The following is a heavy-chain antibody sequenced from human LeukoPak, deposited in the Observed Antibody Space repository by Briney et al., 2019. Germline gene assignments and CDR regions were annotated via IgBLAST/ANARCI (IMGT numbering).Heavy chain of an antibody. V-gene: IGHV4-39*01. Sequence: SETLSLTCTVSGGSISSSSYYWGWIRQPPGKGLEWIGSIYYSGSTYYNPSLKSRVTISVATSKNQFSLKLSSVTAADTAVYYCARRNEDLIAAAGSDAFDIWGQVTMVTVSS. CDR1: GGSISSSSYY. J-gene: IGHJ3*02. D-gene: IGHD6-13*01. CDR2: IYYSGST. CDR3: ARRNEDLIAAAGSDAFDI.